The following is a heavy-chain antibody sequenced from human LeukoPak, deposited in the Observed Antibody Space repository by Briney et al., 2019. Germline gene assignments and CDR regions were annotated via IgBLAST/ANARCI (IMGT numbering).Heavy chain of an antibody. CDR3: ARGGTTLKIFYYYYMDV. V-gene: IGHV3-7*01. CDR2: VKEDGSEE. J-gene: IGHJ6*03. CDR1: GFTFSSYE. Sequence: GGSLRLSCAASGFTFSSYEMNWVRQAPGKGLEWVANVKEDGSEENYVDSVKGRFTISRDNAKNSLYLQMNSLRAEDTAVYYCARGGTTLKIFYYYYMDVWGKGTTVTVSS. D-gene: IGHD2/OR15-2a*01.